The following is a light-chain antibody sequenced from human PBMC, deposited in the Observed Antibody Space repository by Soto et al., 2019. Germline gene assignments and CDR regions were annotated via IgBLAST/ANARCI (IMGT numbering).Light chain of an antibody. V-gene: IGKV3-11*01. J-gene: IGKJ4*01. CDR3: QHRYNWPPLT. Sequence: DIVLTQSPATLSLSPGERATLSCRASQSVNNYLAWYQQKPGQAPRLLIYDAFNRATGIPPRFSGSGSGTDFTLTISSLEPEDFAVYYYQHRYNWPPLTFGGGTKVEIK. CDR1: QSVNNY. CDR2: DAF.